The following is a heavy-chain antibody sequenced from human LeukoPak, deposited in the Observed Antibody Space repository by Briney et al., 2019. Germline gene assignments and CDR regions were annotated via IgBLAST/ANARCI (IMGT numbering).Heavy chain of an antibody. CDR1: GFTFSNYW. J-gene: IGHJ4*02. CDR2: IKEDGSEK. V-gene: IGHV3-7*03. CDR3: ARAMDF. Sequence: GGSLRLSCAASGFTFSNYWMTWVRQTPGVGLEWVANIKEDGSEKYYVDSVKGRFTISRDNARNSLYLQINSLRVEDTAVYYCARAMDFWGQGTLVTVSS.